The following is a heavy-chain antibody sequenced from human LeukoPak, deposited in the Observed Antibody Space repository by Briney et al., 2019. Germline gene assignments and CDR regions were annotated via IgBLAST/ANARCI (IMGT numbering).Heavy chain of an antibody. CDR3: ARGRRDDSNYRPFEY. CDR2: VYYTGNT. D-gene: IGHD5-24*01. J-gene: IGHJ4*02. Sequence: SETLSLTCTVSGGSTSSYYWSWIRQSPGNGLEWIGYVYYTGNTNYNPSLEGRGTISLDTSNNHFSLKLTSATAADTAIYYCARGRRDDSNYRPFEYWGQGILVTVSS. CDR1: GGSTSSYY. V-gene: IGHV4-59*01.